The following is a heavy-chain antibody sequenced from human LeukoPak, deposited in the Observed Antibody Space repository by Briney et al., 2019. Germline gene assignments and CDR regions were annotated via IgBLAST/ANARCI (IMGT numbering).Heavy chain of an antibody. Sequence: NTSETLSLTCTVSGGSISGYHWSWTRQPPGKGLEWIGYIYYIGSTNYNPSLKSRVTISVDTSKNQFSLKLSSVTAADTAVYYCARMHYYDSSGYYRSLDSWGQGTLVTASS. CDR1: GGSISGYH. CDR2: IYYIGST. V-gene: IGHV4-59*01. J-gene: IGHJ4*02. CDR3: ARMHYYDSSGYYRSLDS. D-gene: IGHD3-22*01.